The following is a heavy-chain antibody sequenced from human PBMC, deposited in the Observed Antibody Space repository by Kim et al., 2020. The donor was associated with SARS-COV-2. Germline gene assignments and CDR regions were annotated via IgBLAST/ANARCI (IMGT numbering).Heavy chain of an antibody. J-gene: IGHJ6*03. V-gene: IGHV4-34*01. CDR3: ARLRKDIVVVPAVVRDHYYYYYYMDV. Sequence: SETLSLTCAVYGGSFSGYYWSWIRQPPGKGLEWIGEINHSGSTNYNPSLKSRVTISVDTSKNQFSLKLSYVTAADTAVYYCARLRKDIVVVPAVVRDHYYYYYYMDVWGKGTTVTVSS. CDR2: INHSGST. D-gene: IGHD2-2*01. CDR1: GGSFSGYY.